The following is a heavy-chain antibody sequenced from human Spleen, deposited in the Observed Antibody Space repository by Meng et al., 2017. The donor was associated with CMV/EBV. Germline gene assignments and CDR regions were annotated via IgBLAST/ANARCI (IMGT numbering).Heavy chain of an antibody. CDR1: GGSFSPSY. CDR3: ALTFDFWRGRVPDS. D-gene: IGHD3-3*01. Sequence: SETLSLTCLYGGSFSPSYWTWIRQPPGKGLEWIGEVNHGGGTNYNPSLMSRLTISLDTSKTQFSLKLRSVTAADTAVYYCALTFDFWRGRVPDSWGQGTLVTVPQ. J-gene: IGHJ4*02. CDR2: VNHGGGT. V-gene: IGHV4-34*01.